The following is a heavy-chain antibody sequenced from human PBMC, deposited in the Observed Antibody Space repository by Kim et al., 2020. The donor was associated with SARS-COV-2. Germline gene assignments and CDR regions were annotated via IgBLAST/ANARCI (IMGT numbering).Heavy chain of an antibody. V-gene: IGHV1-2*04. CDR3: ARDGRSLAVVFRPTGEIDY. CDR1: GYTFTGYY. J-gene: IGHJ4*02. CDR2: INPNSGGT. D-gene: IGHD2-21*01. Sequence: ASVKVSCKASGYTFTGYYMHWVRQAPGQGLEWMGWINPNSGGTNYAQKFQGWVTMTRDTSISTAYMELSRLRSDDTAVYYCARDGRSLAVVFRPTGEIDYWGQGTLVTVSS.